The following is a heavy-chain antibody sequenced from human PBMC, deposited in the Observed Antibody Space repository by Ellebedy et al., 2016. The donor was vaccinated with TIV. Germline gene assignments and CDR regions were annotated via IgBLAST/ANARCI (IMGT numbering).Heavy chain of an antibody. CDR2: INPSGGST. J-gene: IGHJ6*02. D-gene: IGHD6-13*01. V-gene: IGHV1-46*01. Sequence: ASVKVSCXASGYTFTSYYMHWVRQAPGQGLEWMGIINPSGGSTSYAQKFQGRVTITRDTSASTAYMELSSLRSEDTAVYYCARDLGYSSSWLTDYYYYYGMDVWGQGTTVTVSS. CDR1: GYTFTSYY. CDR3: ARDLGYSSSWLTDYYYYYGMDV.